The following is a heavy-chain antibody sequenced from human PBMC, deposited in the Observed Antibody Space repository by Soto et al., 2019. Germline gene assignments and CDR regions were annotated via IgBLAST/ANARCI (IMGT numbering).Heavy chain of an antibody. Sequence: GASVKVSCKASGYTFTSYDINWVRQATGQGLEWMGWMNPNSGNTGYAQKFQGRVTMTADKSTSTAYMELSGLRSEDAAMYYCATSYGSGYRAFDYWGQGALVTVSS. CDR3: ATSYGSGYRAFDY. V-gene: IGHV1-8*01. D-gene: IGHD3-10*01. CDR2: MNPNSGNT. J-gene: IGHJ4*02. CDR1: GYTFTSYD.